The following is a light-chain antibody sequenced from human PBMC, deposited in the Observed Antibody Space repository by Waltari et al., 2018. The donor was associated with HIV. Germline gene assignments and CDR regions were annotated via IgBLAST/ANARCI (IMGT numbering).Light chain of an antibody. J-gene: IGLJ2*01. CDR3: PTGGAGHQVV. CDR1: SGHSNYA. Sequence: QLVLTQSPSASASLGASVKLTCTLSSGHSNYAIAWHQQQPGKGPRYLMKLKRDGSHIQGDGKPDRLSGPSVWDGRFLPLSRLPSEDGACFYWPTGGAGHQVVVRGGNKPT. V-gene: IGLV4-69*01. CDR2: LKRDGSH.